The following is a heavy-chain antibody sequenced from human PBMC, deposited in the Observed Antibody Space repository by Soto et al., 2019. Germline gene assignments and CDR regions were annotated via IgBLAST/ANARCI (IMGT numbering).Heavy chain of an antibody. D-gene: IGHD3-10*01. CDR3: AIVFRTRESIQYYHPVTAVLLNRSSDL. CDR2: IYYSGST. Sequence: KLLEWIGYIYYSGSTNYNPSLKNRVHISVDTSKNQFSLKLSSVTAADTAVYYCAIVFRTRESIQYYHPVTAVLLNRSSDL. V-gene: IGHV4-59*01. J-gene: IGHJ2*01.